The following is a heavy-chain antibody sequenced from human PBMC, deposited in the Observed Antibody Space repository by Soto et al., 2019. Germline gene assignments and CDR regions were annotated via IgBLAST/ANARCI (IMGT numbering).Heavy chain of an antibody. CDR2: FYYRGST. CDR1: GGSISSGGYY. J-gene: IGHJ5*02. Sequence: PSETLSLTCTVSGGSISSGGYYWSWIRQHPAKGLERIGYFYYRGSTYYNPSLKSRVTRSVDTPKNQFSLKLSSVTAADTAVYYCARGMDCSGGSCYSAHWFDPWGQGTLVTVSS. D-gene: IGHD2-15*01. V-gene: IGHV4-31*03. CDR3: ARGMDCSGGSCYSAHWFDP.